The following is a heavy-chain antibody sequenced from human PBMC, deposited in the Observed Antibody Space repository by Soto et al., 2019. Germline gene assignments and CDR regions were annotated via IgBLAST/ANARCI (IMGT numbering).Heavy chain of an antibody. CDR3: VRKYRGTRLFDY. CDR2: IGTDGNT. J-gene: IGHJ4*01. D-gene: IGHD2-2*01. V-gene: IGHV3-23*01. CDR1: GFTFNSYA. Sequence: GGSLRLSCACSGFTFNSYAMNDVRQAPGKGLAWVSAIGTDGNTYYANSVKGRFTISRDNSRTTLYLQMISLRVEDTALYYCVRKYRGTRLFDYWGQGTVV.